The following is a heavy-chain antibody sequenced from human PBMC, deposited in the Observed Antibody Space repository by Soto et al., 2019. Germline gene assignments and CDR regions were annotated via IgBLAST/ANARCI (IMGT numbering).Heavy chain of an antibody. Sequence: SETLSLTCTVSGGSISSGGYYWSWIRQHPGKGLEWIGYIYYSGSTYYNPSLKSRVTISVDTSKNHFSLKLSSVTAGDTAVYYCAKVVLVADTPAANYYFDYWGQGTLVTVSS. V-gene: IGHV4-31*03. CDR1: GGSISSGGYY. J-gene: IGHJ4*02. CDR3: AKVVLVADTPAANYYFDY. D-gene: IGHD2-15*01. CDR2: IYYSGST.